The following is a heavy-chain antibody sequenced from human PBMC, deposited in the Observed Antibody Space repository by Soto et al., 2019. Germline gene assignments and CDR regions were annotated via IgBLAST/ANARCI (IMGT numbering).Heavy chain of an antibody. CDR3: AKDAVPYNGKWDWFDS. CDR2: IGGTGSDT. D-gene: IGHD1-26*01. Sequence: DVQLLESGGGLVQPGGSLTLSCAASRFTFSDFVMSWVRQAPGKGLEWVSSIGGTGSDTYYADSVKGRFTISRDNSRNTLFLQMDNLRDEDTAVYYCAKDAVPYNGKWDWFDSWGQGTLVTVSS. CDR1: RFTFSDFV. V-gene: IGHV3-23*01. J-gene: IGHJ5*01.